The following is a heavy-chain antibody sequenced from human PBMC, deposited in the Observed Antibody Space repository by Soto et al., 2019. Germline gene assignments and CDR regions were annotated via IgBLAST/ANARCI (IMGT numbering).Heavy chain of an antibody. D-gene: IGHD6-19*01. CDR1: GFSFGDYA. J-gene: IGHJ4*02. CDR3: AKDVGSSGWYEGFDS. Sequence: EVQLVESGGGLVQPGRSLRLSCAASGFSFGDYAMQWVHQVPGKGLEWVSSISWNGESIGYADSVKGRFTISRDNGKKSVYLQMNSLRGEDTALYYCAKDVGSSGWYEGFDSWGQGTLVTVS. V-gene: IGHV3-9*01. CDR2: ISWNGESI.